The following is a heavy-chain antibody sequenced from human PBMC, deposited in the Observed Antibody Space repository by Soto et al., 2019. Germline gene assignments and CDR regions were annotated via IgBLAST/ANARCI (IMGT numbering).Heavy chain of an antibody. V-gene: IGHV1-46*01. CDR3: AGGGLVVVVNAGLDY. CDR2: VNPSGGHT. J-gene: IGHJ4*02. D-gene: IGHD2-21*01. CDR1: GDTFTDYY. Sequence: QVQLVQSGAEVKKPGASVKVSCKASGDTFTDYYIHWVRQAPGQGLEWMGTVNPSGGHTTYAQHLLGRMAXIXXXSXXTLYMELTSPASADAAVYYCAGGGLVVVVNAGLDYWGQGTLVTVSS.